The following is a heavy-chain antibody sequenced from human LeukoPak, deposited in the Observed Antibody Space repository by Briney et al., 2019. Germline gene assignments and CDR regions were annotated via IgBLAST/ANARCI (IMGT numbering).Heavy chain of an antibody. D-gene: IGHD3-10*01. CDR3: ARATPGGLLYFGV. V-gene: IGHV4-38-2*02. CDR1: GYSIISEYC. J-gene: IGHJ4*02. CDR2: VHHSGST. Sequence: SETLSLTCTLSGYSIISEYCWGWIRQPPGKGLEWIGSVHHSGSTYYNPSLKSRATMSLDTSKSQFSLHLRSATAADTAVYYCARATPGGLLYFGVGGQGTLVTVSS.